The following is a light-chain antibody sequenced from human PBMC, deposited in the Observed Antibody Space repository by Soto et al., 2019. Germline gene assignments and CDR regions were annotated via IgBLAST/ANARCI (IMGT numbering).Light chain of an antibody. Sequence: STQSPFTQSFSSGERPTLACMASQSFRGLLAWYQQKPGQAPRLLIYDAYNRATGIPPRFSGSGSGTDFTLTISSLQPEDSAVYYCQQCHRWSVTFGQGTRLEIK. CDR2: DAY. V-gene: IGKV3-11*01. CDR1: QSFRGL. J-gene: IGKJ5*01. CDR3: QQCHRWSVT.